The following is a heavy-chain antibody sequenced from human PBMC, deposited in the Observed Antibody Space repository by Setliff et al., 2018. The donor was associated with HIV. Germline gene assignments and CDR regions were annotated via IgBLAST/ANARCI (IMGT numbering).Heavy chain of an antibody. D-gene: IGHD6-13*01. CDR2: INSDGGIS. J-gene: IGHJ4*02. Sequence: PGGSLRLSCAASGFTFSNYWMHWVRQAPGKGLEWVSRINSDGGISEHSDAVKGRLSISRDNARNTLYLEMNSLRVEDTAVYYCVRVAGFSSSWFGYWGQGTLVTSPQ. V-gene: IGHV3-74*03. CDR3: VRVAGFSSSWFGY. CDR1: GFTFSNYW.